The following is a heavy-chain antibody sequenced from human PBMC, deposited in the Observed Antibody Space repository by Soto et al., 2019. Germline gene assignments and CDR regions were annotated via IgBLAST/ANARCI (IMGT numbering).Heavy chain of an antibody. CDR1: GFTFFTSA. D-gene: IGHD2-21*02. Sequence: SVKVSCKASGFTFFTSAVQWLRQARGQRLEWIGWIVVASGNTNYAQQFQERVTITRDMSTNTAYMELSSLRSEDTAVYYCAADPYCGGDCYFDYWGQGIMVTVSS. CDR3: AADPYCGGDCYFDY. V-gene: IGHV1-58*01. J-gene: IGHJ4*02. CDR2: IVVASGNT.